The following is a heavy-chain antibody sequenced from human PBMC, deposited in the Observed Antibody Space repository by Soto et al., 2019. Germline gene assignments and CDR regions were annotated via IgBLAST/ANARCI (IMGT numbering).Heavy chain of an antibody. D-gene: IGHD3-3*01. V-gene: IGHV4-34*01. CDR2: IAHSGYT. J-gene: IGHJ5*02. Sequence: QVQLQQWGAGLLKPSETLSLTCAVYGGSFSGYYWNWIRQPPGKGLEWIGEIAHSGYTNYNPSLKSRVTISVDTSKNQFSLRLTSVTAADTAVYYCARVRDWFDPWGQGTLVTVSS. CDR3: ARVRDWFDP. CDR1: GGSFSGYY.